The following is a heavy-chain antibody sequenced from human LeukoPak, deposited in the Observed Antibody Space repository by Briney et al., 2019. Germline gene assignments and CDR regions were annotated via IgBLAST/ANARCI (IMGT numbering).Heavy chain of an antibody. D-gene: IGHD6-13*01. Sequence: SETLSLTCTVSGGATSSSNYYWAWIRQPPGKGLEWMGSIFYSGTTHYNSSLKSRVTISIDTSKNQFSLKLSFVTAADTAVYYCARGVAAPGTGGLSWFDPRGQGTLVTVSS. CDR1: GGATSSSNYY. V-gene: IGHV4-39*07. CDR2: IFYSGTT. J-gene: IGHJ5*02. CDR3: ARGVAAPGTGGLSWFDP.